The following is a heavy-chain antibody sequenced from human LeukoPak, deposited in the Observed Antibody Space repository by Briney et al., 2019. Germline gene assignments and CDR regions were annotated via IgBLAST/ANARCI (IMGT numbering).Heavy chain of an antibody. CDR1: GFTFSSYW. J-gene: IGHJ4*02. D-gene: IGHD3-3*01. CDR2: IKQDGSEK. Sequence: GGSLRLSCAASGFTFSSYWMSWVCQAPGKGLEWVANIKQDGSEKYYVDSVKGRFTISRDNAKNSLYLQMNSLRAEDTAVYYCARDRSFTYYDFWSGYSLFDYWGQGTLVTVSS. CDR3: ARDRSFTYYDFWSGYSLFDY. V-gene: IGHV3-7*01.